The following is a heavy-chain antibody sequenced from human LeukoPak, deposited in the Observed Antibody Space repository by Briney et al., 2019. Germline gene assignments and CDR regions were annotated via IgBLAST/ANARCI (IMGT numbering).Heavy chain of an antibody. CDR1: GYSFTSYW. CDR3: ARHKGDGYSSSSLSRYYYYYMDV. D-gene: IGHD6-6*01. Sequence: GESLKISCKGSGYSFTSYWIGWVRQMPGKGLEWMGIIYPGDSDTRYSPSFQGQVTISADKSISTAYLQWSSLKASDTAMYYCARHKGDGYSSSSLSRYYYYYMDVWGKGTTVTVSS. CDR2: IYPGDSDT. J-gene: IGHJ6*03. V-gene: IGHV5-51*01.